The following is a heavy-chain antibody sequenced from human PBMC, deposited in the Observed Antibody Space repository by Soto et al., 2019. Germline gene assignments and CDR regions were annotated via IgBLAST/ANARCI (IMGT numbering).Heavy chain of an antibody. CDR1: GFHLSGHY. CDR3: VRGLGWFDP. D-gene: IGHD3-16*01. V-gene: IGHV3-7*01. J-gene: IGHJ5*02. Sequence: GGSLRLSXAAPGFHLSGHYLSWVHQAPGKGLEWVAYIKTDGIEKDYVDSAKCRFTNSRDNAKNSLYLQMNSLSGEDTAVYHCVRGLGWFDPWGQGTLVTVSS. CDR2: IKTDGIEK.